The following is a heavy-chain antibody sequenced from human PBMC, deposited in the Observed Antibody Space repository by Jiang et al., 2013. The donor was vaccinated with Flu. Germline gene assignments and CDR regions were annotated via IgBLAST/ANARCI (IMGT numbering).Heavy chain of an antibody. J-gene: IGHJ4*02. CDR3: ARGSTGDNSGYLLDY. Sequence: VQLLESGGGLVRPGGSLRLSCAASGFPFSIYEMNWVRQAPGKGLEWVSYIGTSGSMTYYADSVEGRFTISRDNAKNSLYLQMNSLRAEDTAVYYCARGSTGDNSGYLLDYWGQGTLVTFSS. CDR2: IGTSGSMT. CDR1: GFPFSIYE. D-gene: IGHD3-22*01. V-gene: IGHV3-48*03.